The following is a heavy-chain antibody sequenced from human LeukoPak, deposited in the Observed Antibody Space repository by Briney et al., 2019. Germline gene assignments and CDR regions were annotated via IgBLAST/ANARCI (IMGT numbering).Heavy chain of an antibody. D-gene: IGHD3-22*01. V-gene: IGHV1-46*01. CDR3: ARDPQYYYDSSGYQPFDY. CDR2: INPSGGST. J-gene: IGHJ4*02. CDR1: GYTFTSYY. Sequence: ASVKVSCKASGYTFTSYYMHWVRQAPGQGLEWMGIINPSGGSTSYAQKFQGRVTMTRGTSTSTVYMELSSLRSEDTAVYYCARDPQYYYDSSGYQPFDYWGQGTLVTVSS.